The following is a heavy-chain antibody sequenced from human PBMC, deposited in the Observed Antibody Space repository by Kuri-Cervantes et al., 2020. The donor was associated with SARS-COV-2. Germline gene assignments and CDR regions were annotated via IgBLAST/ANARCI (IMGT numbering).Heavy chain of an antibody. J-gene: IGHJ5*02. Sequence: SGPTLVKPTETLTLTSSVSGFSLSNARMGVSWIRQPPVKALEWLAHIFSNDEKSYSTSLKSRLTISKDTSKSQVVLTMTNMYPVDTATYYCARILIDRGSYRKDWFDPWGQGTLVTVSS. CDR2: IFSNDEK. CDR1: GFSLSNARMG. CDR3: ARILIDRGSYRKDWFDP. V-gene: IGHV2-26*01. D-gene: IGHD1-26*01.